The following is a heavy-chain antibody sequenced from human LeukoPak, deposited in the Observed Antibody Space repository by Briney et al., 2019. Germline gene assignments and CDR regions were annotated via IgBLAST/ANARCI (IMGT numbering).Heavy chain of an antibody. CDR3: ATAQPAGYCSSSSCPFFDY. Sequence: GEPLKISCKGSGYSFTSYWIGWVRQMPGKGLEWMGIIYPGDSDTRYSPSFQGQVTISADKSISTAYVQWSSLKASDTAMYYCATAQPAGYCSSSSCPFFDYWGQGTLVTVSS. D-gene: IGHD2-2*01. V-gene: IGHV5-51*01. J-gene: IGHJ4*02. CDR1: GYSFTSYW. CDR2: IYPGDSDT.